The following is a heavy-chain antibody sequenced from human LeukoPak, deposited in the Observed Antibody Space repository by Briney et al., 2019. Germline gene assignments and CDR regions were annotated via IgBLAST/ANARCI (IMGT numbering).Heavy chain of an antibody. CDR1: GFTFSNAW. CDR3: TTTYGRNYDSSGYYL. D-gene: IGHD3-22*01. J-gene: IGHJ5*02. V-gene: IGHV3-15*01. CDR2: IKSKTDGGTR. Sequence: GGSLRLSCAVSGFTFSNAWITWVRQAPGKGLEWVGRIKSKTDGGTRDCAAPVKGRFTISGDDSKNTLYLQMNSLKTEDTAVYYCTTTYGRNYDSSGYYLWGQGTLVTVFS.